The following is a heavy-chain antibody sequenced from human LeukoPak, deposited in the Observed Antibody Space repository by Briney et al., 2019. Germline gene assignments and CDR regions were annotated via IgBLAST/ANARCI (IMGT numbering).Heavy chain of an antibody. Sequence: ASVKVSCKASGYTFTSYYMHWVRQAPGQGLEWMGIINPSGGSTSYAQKFQERVTITRDMSTSTAYMELSSLRSEDTAVYYCAADNWYSYGLFDPWGQGTLVTVSS. CDR1: GYTFTSYY. CDR2: INPSGGST. V-gene: IGHV1-46*01. CDR3: AADNWYSYGLFDP. D-gene: IGHD5-18*01. J-gene: IGHJ5*02.